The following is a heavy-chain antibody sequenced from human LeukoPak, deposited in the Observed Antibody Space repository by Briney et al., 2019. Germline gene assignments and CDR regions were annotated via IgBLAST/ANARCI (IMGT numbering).Heavy chain of an antibody. CDR3: ARAYCGGDCYSSSDY. V-gene: IGHV3-7*01. D-gene: IGHD2-21*02. J-gene: IGHJ4*02. CDR2: IKQDGSKE. CDR1: GFTFSSHW. Sequence: GGSLRLSCVASGFTFSSHWMTWVRRAPGKGLEWVANIKQDGSKEYYVDSVKGRFTISRDNAKNSLYLQMNSLRAEDTAVYYCARAYCGGDCYSSSDYWGQGTLVTVSS.